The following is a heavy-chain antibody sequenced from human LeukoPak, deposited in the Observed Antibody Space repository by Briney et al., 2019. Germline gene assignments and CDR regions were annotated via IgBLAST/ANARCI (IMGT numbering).Heavy chain of an antibody. CDR3: ARDRKAGYYYGSGPYWGY. CDR1: GYTFTCYY. V-gene: IGHV1-2*02. CDR2: INPNSGGT. J-gene: IGHJ4*02. D-gene: IGHD3-10*01. Sequence: GASVKVSCKASGYTFTCYYMHWVRQAPGQGLEWMGWINPNSGGTNYAQKFQGRVTMTRDTSISTTYMELSRLRSDDTAVYYCARDRKAGYYYGSGPYWGYWGQGTLVTVSS.